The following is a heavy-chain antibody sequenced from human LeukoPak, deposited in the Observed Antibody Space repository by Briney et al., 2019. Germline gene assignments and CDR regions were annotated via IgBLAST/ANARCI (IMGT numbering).Heavy chain of an antibody. J-gene: IGHJ4*02. D-gene: IGHD5-18*01. CDR3: ARGSGGYSYGYPDY. V-gene: IGHV3-13*01. Sequence: GGSLRLSCAASGFTFSSYDMHWVRQATGKGLEWVSAIGTAGDTYYPGSVKGRFTISRDNSKNTLYLQMNSLRAEDTAVYYCARGSGGYSYGYPDYWGQGTLVTVSS. CDR1: GFTFSSYD. CDR2: IGTAGDT.